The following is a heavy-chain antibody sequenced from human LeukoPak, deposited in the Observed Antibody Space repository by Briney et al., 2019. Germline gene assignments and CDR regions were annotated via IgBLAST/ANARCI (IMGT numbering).Heavy chain of an antibody. CDR3: ARGPTRAGTLDY. Sequence: SESLSLTCTVSGASISAYYWSWVRQPPGKGLEWIGYIYYSGSTYYNLSLKSRVTISVDTSKNQFSLKLSSVTAADTAVYYCARGPTRAGTLDYWGQGTLVTVSS. J-gene: IGHJ4*02. V-gene: IGHV4-59*12. D-gene: IGHD6-13*01. CDR1: GASISAYY. CDR2: IYYSGST.